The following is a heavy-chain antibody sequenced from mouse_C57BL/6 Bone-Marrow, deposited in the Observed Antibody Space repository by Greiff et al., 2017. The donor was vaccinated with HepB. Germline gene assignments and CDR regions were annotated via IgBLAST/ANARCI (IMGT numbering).Heavy chain of an antibody. V-gene: IGHV1-55*01. CDR3: ANYGSQPRGYFDV. D-gene: IGHD1-1*01. CDR2: IYPGSGST. Sequence: QVHVKQPGAELVKPGASVKMSCKASGYTFTSYWITWVKQRPGQGLEWIGDIYPGSGSTNYNEKFKSKATLTVDTSSSTAYMQLSSLTSEDSAVYYCANYGSQPRGYFDVWGTGTTVTVSS. CDR1: GYTFTSYW. J-gene: IGHJ1*03.